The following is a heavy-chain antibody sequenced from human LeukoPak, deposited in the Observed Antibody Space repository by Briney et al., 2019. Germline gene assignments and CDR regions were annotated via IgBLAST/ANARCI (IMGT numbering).Heavy chain of an antibody. J-gene: IGHJ5*02. CDR2: IYTSGST. D-gene: IGHD6-13*01. CDR3: ARSGSSSWSLRNWFDP. V-gene: IGHV4-61*02. Sequence: PSETLSLTCTVSGDSISSGSCYWSWIRQPTGKGLEWIGRIYTSGSTNYNPSLKSRLTISVDTSRNQFSLKLNSVTAADTAVYYCARSGSSSWSLRNWFDPWGQGTLVTVSS. CDR1: GDSISSGSCY.